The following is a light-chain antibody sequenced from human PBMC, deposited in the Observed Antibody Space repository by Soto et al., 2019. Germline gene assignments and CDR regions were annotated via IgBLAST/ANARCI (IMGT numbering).Light chain of an antibody. V-gene: IGLV2-23*02. CDR1: SSEVGSYNL. J-gene: IGLJ1*01. CDR2: EVS. CDR3: CSYAGSSTFLYV. Sequence: TQPPPLSGSPGQSITLSCPGNSSEVGSYNLVSWYQQHPGKAPKLMIYEVSKRPSGVSNRFSGSKSGNTASLTISGLQAEDEADYYCCSYAGSSTFLYVFGTGTKVTVL.